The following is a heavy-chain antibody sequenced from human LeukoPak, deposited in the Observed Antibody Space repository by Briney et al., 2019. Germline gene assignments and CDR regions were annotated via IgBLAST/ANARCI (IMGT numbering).Heavy chain of an antibody. CDR3: ARDSGTVVTRGDSDY. D-gene: IGHD4-23*01. J-gene: IGHJ4*02. V-gene: IGHV3-30*03. CDR1: GFTFSSYS. Sequence: GGSLRLSCAASGFTFSSYSMNWVRQAPGKGLEWVAVISYDGSNKYYADAVKGRFTISRDNSKNTLYLQMNSLRAEDTTVYYCARDSGTVVTRGDSDYWGQGTLVTVSS. CDR2: ISYDGSNK.